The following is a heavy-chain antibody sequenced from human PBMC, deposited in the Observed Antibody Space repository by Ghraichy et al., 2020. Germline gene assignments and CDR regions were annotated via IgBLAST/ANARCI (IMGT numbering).Heavy chain of an antibody. V-gene: IGHV3-48*02. D-gene: IGHD6-13*01. CDR3: AREKLSIAAAGTGYYYYGMDV. J-gene: IGHJ6*02. CDR2: ISSSSSTI. Sequence: GESLNISCAASGFTFSSYSMNWVRQAPGKGLEWVSYISSSSSTIYYADSVKGRFTISRDNAKNSLYLQMNSLRDEDTAVYYCAREKLSIAAAGTGYYYYGMDVWGQGTTVTVSS. CDR1: GFTFSSYS.